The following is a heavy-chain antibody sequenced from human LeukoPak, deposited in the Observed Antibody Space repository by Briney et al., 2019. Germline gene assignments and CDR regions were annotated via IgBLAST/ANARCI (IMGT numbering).Heavy chain of an antibody. V-gene: IGHV1-69*13. J-gene: IGHJ4*02. Sequence: SVKVSCKASGGTFSSYAISWVRQAPGQGLEWMGGIIPIFGTANYAQKFQGRVTITADESTSTAYMELNSLRSEDTAVYHCAIRWYSSSSDDYWGQGTLVTVSS. D-gene: IGHD6-6*01. CDR1: GGTFSSYA. CDR3: AIRWYSSSSDDY. CDR2: IIPIFGTA.